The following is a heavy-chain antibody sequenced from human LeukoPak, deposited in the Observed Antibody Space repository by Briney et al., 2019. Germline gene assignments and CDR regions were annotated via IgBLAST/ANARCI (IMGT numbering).Heavy chain of an antibody. CDR2: IYYSGST. CDR1: GGSISSYY. D-gene: IGHD1-26*01. Sequence: PSETLSLTCTVSGGSISSYYWSWIRQPPGKGLEWIGYIYYSGSTNYNPSLKSRVTILVDTSKNQFSLKLSSVTAADTAVYYCARGGLPPYYFDYWGQGTLVTVSS. J-gene: IGHJ4*02. V-gene: IGHV4-59*01. CDR3: ARGGLPPYYFDY.